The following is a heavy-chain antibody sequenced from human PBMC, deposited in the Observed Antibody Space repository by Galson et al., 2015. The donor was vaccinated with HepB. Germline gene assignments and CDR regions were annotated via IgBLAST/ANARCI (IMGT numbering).Heavy chain of an antibody. CDR3: ARRGGNEFAY. J-gene: IGHJ4*02. Sequence: QSGAEVTKLGESLKISCKCSGYSFNTHWIGWVRQMPGKGLEWMGFIYPDDSTAIYSPSFQGQVPISVDTSISSAYLQWSSLKASDTAMYFCARRGGNEFAYWVQGTLVTVSS. D-gene: IGHD5-12*01. CDR2: IYPDDSTA. V-gene: IGHV5-51*01. CDR1: GYSFNTHW.